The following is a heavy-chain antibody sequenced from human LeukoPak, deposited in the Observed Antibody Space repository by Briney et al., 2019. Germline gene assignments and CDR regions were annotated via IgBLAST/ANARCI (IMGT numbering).Heavy chain of an antibody. V-gene: IGHV3-21*01. D-gene: IGHD4-17*01. CDR1: GCSFSTYS. J-gene: IGHJ2*01. CDR3: VRDRGYGDSVYWYFDL. CDR2: ISSSNSNT. Sequence: GPCLRPSRAPSGCSFSTYSTGSVRHAPGGGLEWGSFISSSNSNTYYAHSVKGRFTISRANAKNSVDLQMSSLRAEVTAVYYCVRDRGYGDSVYWYFDLWGRGTVVTVSS.